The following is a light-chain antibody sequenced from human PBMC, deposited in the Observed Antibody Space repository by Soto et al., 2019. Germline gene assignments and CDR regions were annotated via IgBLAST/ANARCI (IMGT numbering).Light chain of an antibody. Sequence: IQMTQSPSTLSASVGDRVIITCRASQSISSWLAWYQQKPGKAPKLLIYKASSLESGVPSRFSGSGSGTEFTLTISSLQPDDFATYYCQQYNSCPFTFGPGTKVDIK. CDR2: KAS. J-gene: IGKJ3*01. V-gene: IGKV1-5*03. CDR1: QSISSW. CDR3: QQYNSCPFT.